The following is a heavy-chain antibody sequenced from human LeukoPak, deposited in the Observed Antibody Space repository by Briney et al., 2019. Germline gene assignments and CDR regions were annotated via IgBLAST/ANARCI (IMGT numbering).Heavy chain of an antibody. CDR3: ARGTGSGYTDY. V-gene: IGHV4-59*01. CDR1: GGSIGSYY. D-gene: IGHD3-22*01. Sequence: SETLSLTCTVSGGSIGSYYWSWIRQPPGKGLEWIGYIYYSGSTNYNPSLKSRVTISVDTSKNQFSLKLSSVTAADTAVYYCARGTGSGYTDYWGQGTLVAVSS. CDR2: IYYSGST. J-gene: IGHJ4*02.